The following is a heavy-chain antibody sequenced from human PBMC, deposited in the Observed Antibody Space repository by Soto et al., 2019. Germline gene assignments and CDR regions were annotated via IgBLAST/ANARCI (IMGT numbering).Heavy chain of an antibody. V-gene: IGHV4-4*02. CDR3: AVPGRGDFDD. CDR2: VCHGGTT. CDR1: GASIGTNNW. D-gene: IGHD5-12*01. J-gene: IGHJ4*02. Sequence: PSETMSLTCAVSGASIGTNNWWSWVRQPPGKGLEWIGEVCHGGTTNCNPSLKSRVTISIDKSKNQFSLPLTSMTAEDTALYYCAVPGRGDFDDWSQGTMVSVSS.